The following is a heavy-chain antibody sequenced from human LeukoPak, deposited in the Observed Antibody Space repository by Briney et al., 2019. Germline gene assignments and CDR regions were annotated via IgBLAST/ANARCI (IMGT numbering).Heavy chain of an antibody. CDR1: GYTFSDYY. CDR2: INPKSGDT. J-gene: IGHJ1*01. Sequence: GSVKVSCKASGYTFSDYYMYWLRQAPGEGLEWMGRINPKSGDTNYAQNFQGRVTMTRDTSMNTAYMELSSLRSEDAAVYYCARDRIYYDFWSGSRFFQHSRQGTLVTVSS. V-gene: IGHV1-2*06. CDR3: ARDRIYYDFWSGSRFFQH. D-gene: IGHD3-3*01.